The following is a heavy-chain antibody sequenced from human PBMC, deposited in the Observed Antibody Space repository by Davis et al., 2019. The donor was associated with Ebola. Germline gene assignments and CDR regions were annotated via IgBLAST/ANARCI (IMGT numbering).Heavy chain of an antibody. CDR2: FGTGGDT. CDR3: VKDSSNIWFDI. CDR1: GFTFSSYG. Sequence: GGSLRLSCAASGFTFSSYGMHWVRQAPGEGLEWVSTFGTGGDTYYADSVKGRFAISRDNSRGTLYLQMNSLRVEDSAIYYCVKDSSNIWFDIWGQGTLVTVSS. D-gene: IGHD2/OR15-2a*01. V-gene: IGHV3-23*01. J-gene: IGHJ3*02.